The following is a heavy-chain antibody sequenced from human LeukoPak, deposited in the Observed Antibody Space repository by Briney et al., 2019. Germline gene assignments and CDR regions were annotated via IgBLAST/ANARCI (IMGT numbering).Heavy chain of an antibody. CDR3: ARQNWFGGHDY. Sequence: PSETLSLTCTVSDGSISSSSSYWAWIRQPPGKGLEWIGSIYYVGGTTYNPSLKSRVAMSIDTSKNQFSLRLNSVSVADTAVYFCARQNWFGGHDYWGRGILVSVFS. CDR2: IYYVGGT. V-gene: IGHV4-39*01. CDR1: DGSISSSSSY. D-gene: IGHD3-10*01. J-gene: IGHJ4*02.